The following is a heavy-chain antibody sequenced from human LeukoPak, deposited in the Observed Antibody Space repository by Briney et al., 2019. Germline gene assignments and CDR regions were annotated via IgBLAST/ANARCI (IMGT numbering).Heavy chain of an antibody. CDR3: ARRARATVRGDYFDF. CDR1: GGSFSAYY. V-gene: IGHV4-59*08. Sequence: PSETLSLTCTVSGGSFSAYYWTWVRQPPGKELEWIGYIYYTGNTNYNPSLKSRVTISADTSKNQFSLQLNSVTAADTAVYYCARRARATVRGDYFDFWGQGTLVTVSS. CDR2: IYYTGNT. J-gene: IGHJ4*02. D-gene: IGHD3-10*01.